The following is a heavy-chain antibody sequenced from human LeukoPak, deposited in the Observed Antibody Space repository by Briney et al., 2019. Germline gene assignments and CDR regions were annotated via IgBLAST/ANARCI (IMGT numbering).Heavy chain of an antibody. J-gene: IGHJ4*02. CDR3: AVQITMIVVVPYFDY. CDR2: INHSGST. Sequence: SETLSLTCAVYGGSFSGYYWSWIRQPPGKGLEWIGEINHSGSTNYNPSLKSRVTISVDTSKNQFSLKLSSVTAADTAVYYCAVQITMIVVVPYFDYWGQGTLVTVSS. V-gene: IGHV4-34*01. D-gene: IGHD3-22*01. CDR1: GGSFSGYY.